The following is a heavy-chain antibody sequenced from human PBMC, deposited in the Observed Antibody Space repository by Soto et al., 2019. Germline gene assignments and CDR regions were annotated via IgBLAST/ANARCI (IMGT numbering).Heavy chain of an antibody. D-gene: IGHD6-25*01. Sequence: EVQLLESGGGLVQPGGSLRLSCAASGFTFSLYAMSWVRQAPGKGLEWISSLSGSGDSSFYADSVKGRFTISRDNSKNTLYLQINSLRAEDTAVYYGAKERSDHRIAAAAIDYWGQGAQVTVSS. CDR2: LSGSGDSS. CDR1: GFTFSLYA. V-gene: IGHV3-23*01. CDR3: AKERSDHRIAAAAIDY. J-gene: IGHJ4*02.